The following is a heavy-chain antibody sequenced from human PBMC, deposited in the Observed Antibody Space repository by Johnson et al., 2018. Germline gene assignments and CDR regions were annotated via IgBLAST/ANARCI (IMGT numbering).Heavy chain of an antibody. D-gene: IGHD5-12*01. CDR1: GFTFSSYA. Sequence: VQLVESGGGLVQPGGSLRLSCVASGFTFSSYAMSWVRQAPGKGLEWVSTISDSGGSTYYADSVRGRFTISRDNTKNAGFLQMDSLRAEDTAVYFCAKDLGPRGGSGYRYFQHWGQGTLVTVSS. V-gene: IGHV3-23*04. J-gene: IGHJ1*01. CDR3: AKDLGPRGGSGYRYFQH. CDR2: ISDSGGST.